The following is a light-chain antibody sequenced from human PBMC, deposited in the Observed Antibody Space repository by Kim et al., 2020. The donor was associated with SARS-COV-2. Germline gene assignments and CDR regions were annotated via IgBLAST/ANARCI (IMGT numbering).Light chain of an antibody. CDR3: QQYGNSPIT. J-gene: IGKJ5*01. CDR2: GAS. V-gene: IGKV3-20*01. Sequence: EIVLTQSPGTLSLSPGEGATLSCRASQSVSSNYLAWYQQKPGQAPRLLIYGASSRATGIPDRFSGSGSGTDFTLTISRLEPEDFAVYYCQQYGNSPITFGQGTRLEIK. CDR1: QSVSSNY.